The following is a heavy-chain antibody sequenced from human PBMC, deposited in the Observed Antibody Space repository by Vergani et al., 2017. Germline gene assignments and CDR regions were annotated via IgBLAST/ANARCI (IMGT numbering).Heavy chain of an antibody. J-gene: IGHJ4*02. D-gene: IGHD1-1*01. Sequence: EVELVQSGPEMRKPGESLKISCKGFDNSFANIWIAWVRQMPGKGLEWMEIIYPADSDPRYSPSFQGQVTISADKSISTAFLQWDSLKASDTALYYCARHTTYTDSWGQGTLVTVSS. CDR3: ARHTTYTDS. CDR2: IYPADSDP. V-gene: IGHV5-51*01. CDR1: DNSFANIW.